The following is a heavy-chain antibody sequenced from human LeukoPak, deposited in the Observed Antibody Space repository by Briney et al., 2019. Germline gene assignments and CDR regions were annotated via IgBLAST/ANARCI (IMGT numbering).Heavy chain of an antibody. J-gene: IGHJ5*02. Sequence: GGSLRLSCAASGFSFSSYWMSWVRQTPGKGLEWVANIKQDGSQKHYVDSVKGRFTISRDNAKNSLYLQMNSLRAEDTAVYYCARDQGLLWFGDLLAFDPWGQGTLVTVSS. D-gene: IGHD3-10*01. V-gene: IGHV3-7*01. CDR2: IKQDGSQK. CDR3: ARDQGLLWFGDLLAFDP. CDR1: GFSFSSYW.